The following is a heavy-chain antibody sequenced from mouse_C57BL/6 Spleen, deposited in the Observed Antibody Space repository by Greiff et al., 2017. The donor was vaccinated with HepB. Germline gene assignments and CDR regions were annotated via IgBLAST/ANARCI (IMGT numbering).Heavy chain of an antibody. J-gene: IGHJ2*01. D-gene: IGHD1-1*01. CDR3: ARDYYGSSGY. CDR1: GYTFTSYW. Sequence: VQLQQPGAELVRPGSSVKLSCKASGYTFTSYWMDWVKQRPGQGLEWIGNIYPSDSETHYNQKFKDKATLTVDKSSSTAYMQLSSLRSEDSAVYYCARDYYGSSGYWGQGTTLTVSS. V-gene: IGHV1-61*01. CDR2: IYPSDSET.